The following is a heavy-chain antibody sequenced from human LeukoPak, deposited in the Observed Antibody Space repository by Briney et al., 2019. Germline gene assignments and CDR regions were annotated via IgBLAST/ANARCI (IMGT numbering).Heavy chain of an antibody. D-gene: IGHD1-7*01. Sequence: GGSLRLSCAASGFTFSMYWMSWVRQAPGKGLEWVANIKEDGSEKYYVDSVRGRFTISRDNAKNSLSLQMNSLRAEDTAMYYCARDSRRGELPNYWGQGTLVTVSS. CDR2: IKEDGSEK. CDR1: GFTFSMYW. CDR3: ARDSRRGELPNY. V-gene: IGHV3-7*05. J-gene: IGHJ4*02.